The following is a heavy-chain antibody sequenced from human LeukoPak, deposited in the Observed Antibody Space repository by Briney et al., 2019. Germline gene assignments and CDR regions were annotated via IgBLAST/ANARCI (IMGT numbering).Heavy chain of an antibody. CDR2: ISGSGDNT. J-gene: IGHJ6*02. D-gene: IGHD3-16*01. CDR1: GFSFSSYA. V-gene: IGHV3-23*01. CDR3: ARGGGLDV. Sequence: GGSLRLSCAASGFSFSSYAMNWVRQAPGKGLEWVSTISGSGDNTYYTDSVKGRFTISRDNAKNTLYLQMNSLRAEDTAVYFCARGGGLDVWGQGATVTVSS.